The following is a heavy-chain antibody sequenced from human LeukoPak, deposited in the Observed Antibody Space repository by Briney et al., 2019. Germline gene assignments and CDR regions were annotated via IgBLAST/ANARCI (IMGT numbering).Heavy chain of an antibody. Sequence: TGGSLRLSCAASGFTFDDYAMHWVRQAPGKGLEWVSGISWNSGRTGYADSVKARFTISRDNAKNALYLQMSRLRSEDTAVYYCARVYRYSYGVDRWGQGTLVTVSS. CDR3: ARVYRYSYGVDR. D-gene: IGHD5-18*01. CDR1: GFTFDDYA. V-gene: IGHV3-9*01. J-gene: IGHJ5*02. CDR2: ISWNSGRT.